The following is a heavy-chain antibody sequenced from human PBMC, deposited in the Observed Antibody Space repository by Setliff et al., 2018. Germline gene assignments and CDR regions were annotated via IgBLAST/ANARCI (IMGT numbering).Heavy chain of an antibody. CDR3: ARVLVGYDFWSGYYQTMPHFDY. CDR1: GYTFTTYY. V-gene: IGHV1-46*01. CDR2: INPGDGST. D-gene: IGHD3-3*01. Sequence: ASVKVSCKASGYTFTTYYMHWVRQAPGQGLEWMGVINPGDGSTTYAQKFQGRVTRTEDTSTDTAYTELSSLRSEDTAVYYCARVLVGYDFWSGYYQTMPHFDYWGQGTLVTSPQ. J-gene: IGHJ4*02.